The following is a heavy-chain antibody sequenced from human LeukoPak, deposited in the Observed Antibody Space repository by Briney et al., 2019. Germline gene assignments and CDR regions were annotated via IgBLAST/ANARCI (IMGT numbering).Heavy chain of an antibody. CDR1: GFTFSSYA. Sequence: GGSLRLPCAASGFTFSSYAMSWVRPAPGKGLEWVSAISGSGGSTYYADSVKGRFTISRDNSKNTLYLQMNSLRAEDTAVYYCAKDRSGIAVAGKSYWGQGTLVTVSS. J-gene: IGHJ4*02. V-gene: IGHV3-23*01. D-gene: IGHD6-19*01. CDR3: AKDRSGIAVAGKSY. CDR2: ISGSGGST.